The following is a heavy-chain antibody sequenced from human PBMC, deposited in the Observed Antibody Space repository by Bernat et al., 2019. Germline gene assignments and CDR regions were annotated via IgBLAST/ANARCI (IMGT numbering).Heavy chain of an antibody. V-gene: IGHV1-18*01. Sequence: QVQLVQSGAEVKKPGASVKVSCKASGYTFTSYGISWVRQAPGQGLEWMGWINAGNGNTKYSQKFQGRVTITRDTSASTAYMELSSLRSEDTAVYYCATEMATIGGFDYWGQGTLVTVSS. CDR1: GYTFTSYG. CDR2: INAGNGNT. J-gene: IGHJ4*02. CDR3: ATEMATIGGFDY. D-gene: IGHD5-24*01.